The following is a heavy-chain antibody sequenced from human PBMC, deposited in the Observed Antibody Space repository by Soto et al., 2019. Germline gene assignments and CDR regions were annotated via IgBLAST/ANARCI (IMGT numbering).Heavy chain of an antibody. Sequence: PSETLSLTCTVSGGSISSGGYYWSWIRQHPGKGLEWIGYIYYSGSTYYNPSLKSRVTISVDTSKNQFSLKLSSVTAADTAVYYCARGGARTPFDYWGQGTLVTVSS. CDR1: GGSISSGGYY. V-gene: IGHV4-31*03. D-gene: IGHD1-26*01. CDR3: ARGGARTPFDY. J-gene: IGHJ4*02. CDR2: IYYSGST.